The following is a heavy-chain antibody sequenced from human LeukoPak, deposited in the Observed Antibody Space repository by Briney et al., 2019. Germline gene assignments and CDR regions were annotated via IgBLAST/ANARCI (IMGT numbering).Heavy chain of an antibody. V-gene: IGHV4-38-2*02. CDR1: GYSISSGYY. J-gene: IGHJ1*01. D-gene: IGHD3-22*01. CDR2: VFHSGIT. Sequence: SETLSLTCSVSGYSISSGYYWGWIRQPPGKGLEWIGSVFHSGITYYKPSLKSRVTILVDTSKNQFSLKLTSVTAADTAVYYCARVVQSTDSSGFYLPEYFQHWGQGTLVTVSS. CDR3: ARVVQSTDSSGFYLPEYFQH.